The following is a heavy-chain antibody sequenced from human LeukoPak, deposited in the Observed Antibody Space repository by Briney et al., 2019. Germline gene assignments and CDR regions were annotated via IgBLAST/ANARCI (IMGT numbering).Heavy chain of an antibody. J-gene: IGHJ6*02. CDR2: IYSGGST. D-gene: IGHD4-11*01. CDR3: ARGEEYYSNLLNYYYYYGMDV. V-gene: IGHV3-66*01. Sequence: GGSLRLSCAASGFTVSSNYMSWVRQAPGKGLEWVSVIYSGGSTYYADSVKGRFTISRDNSKNTLYLQMNSLRAEDTAVYYCARGEEYYSNLLNYYYYYGMDVWGQGTTVTVSS. CDR1: GFTVSSNY.